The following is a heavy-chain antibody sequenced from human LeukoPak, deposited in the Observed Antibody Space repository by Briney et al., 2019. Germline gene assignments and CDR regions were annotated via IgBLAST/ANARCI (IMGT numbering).Heavy chain of an antibody. V-gene: IGHV4-39*01. Sequence: SETLSLTCTVSGGSISSSSYYWGWIRQPPGKGLEWIGSIYYSGSTYYNPSLKSRVTISVDTSKNQFSLKLSSVTAADTAVYYCARRANRYYYDSSGYLATFPYFDYWGQGTLATVSS. J-gene: IGHJ4*02. D-gene: IGHD3-22*01. CDR1: GGSISSSSYY. CDR3: ARRANRYYYDSSGYLATFPYFDY. CDR2: IYYSGST.